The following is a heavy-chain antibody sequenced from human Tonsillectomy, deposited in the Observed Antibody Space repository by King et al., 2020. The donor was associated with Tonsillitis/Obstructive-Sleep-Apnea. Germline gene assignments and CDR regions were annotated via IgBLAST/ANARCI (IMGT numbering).Heavy chain of an antibody. CDR3: ARAVGVVVPAAQSLDY. CDR2: ISYDGSNK. Sequence: QLVQSGGGVVQPGRSLRLSCAASGFTFSSYAMHWVRQAPGKGLEWVAVISYDGSNKYYADSVKGRYTISRDNSKNTLYLQMNSLRAEDTAVYYCARAVGVVVPAAQSLDYWGQGTLVTVSS. J-gene: IGHJ4*02. D-gene: IGHD2-2*01. CDR1: GFTFSSYA. V-gene: IGHV3-30*01.